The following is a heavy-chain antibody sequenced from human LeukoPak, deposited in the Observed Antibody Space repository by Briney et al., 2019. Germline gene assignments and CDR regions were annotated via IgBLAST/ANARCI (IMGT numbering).Heavy chain of an antibody. J-gene: IGHJ4*02. Sequence: PGRSLRLSCAASGFTFSSYGMHWVRQAPGKGLEWVAVISYDGSNKYYADSVKGRFTISRDNSKNTLYLQMNSLRAEDTAVYYCAKDNELVVGATDYWGQGTLVTVSS. V-gene: IGHV3-30*18. CDR3: AKDNELVVGATDY. D-gene: IGHD1-26*01. CDR2: ISYDGSNK. CDR1: GFTFSSYG.